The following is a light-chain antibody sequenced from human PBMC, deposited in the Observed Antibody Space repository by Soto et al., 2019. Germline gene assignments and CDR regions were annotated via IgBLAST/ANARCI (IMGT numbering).Light chain of an antibody. CDR2: ASS. V-gene: IGKV3-20*01. CDR1: QIISSAY. CDR3: QQCGSSLPWT. Sequence: EIVLTQSPGTLSLSPGDRATLSCRASQIISSAYLAWYQQRPGQARRLLIYASSSRATGIPDRFSGSGSGTDFTLTISRLEPEDFAVYYCQQCGSSLPWTFGQGTKVEMK. J-gene: IGKJ1*01.